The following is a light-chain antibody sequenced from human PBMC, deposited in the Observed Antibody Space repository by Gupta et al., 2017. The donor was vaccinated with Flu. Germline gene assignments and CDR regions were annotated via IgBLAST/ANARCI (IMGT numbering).Light chain of an antibody. CDR3: QQYNSYPWT. CDR1: QSISSW. J-gene: IGKJ1*01. CDR2: KAS. Sequence: DIQMTQSPSTLSASVGDRVTITCRASQSISSWLAWYQQKPGKAPKLPIYKASSLESGVPSRFSGRGSGTEFTLTISSLQPDDFATYYCQQYNSYPWTFGQGTKVEIK. V-gene: IGKV1-5*03.